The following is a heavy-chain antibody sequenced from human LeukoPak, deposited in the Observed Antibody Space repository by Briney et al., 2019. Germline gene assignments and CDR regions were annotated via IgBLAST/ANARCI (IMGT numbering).Heavy chain of an antibody. CDR2: IYHSGST. Sequence: PSETLSLTCAVYGGSFSGYYWSWIRQPPGKGLEWIGEIYHSGSTNYNPSLKSRVTISVDTSKNQFSLKLSSVTAADTAVYYCASLRYSSSRLNYYYYYMDVWGKGTTVTVSS. D-gene: IGHD6-6*01. CDR3: ASLRYSSSRLNYYYYYMDV. J-gene: IGHJ6*03. CDR1: GGSFSGYY. V-gene: IGHV4-34*01.